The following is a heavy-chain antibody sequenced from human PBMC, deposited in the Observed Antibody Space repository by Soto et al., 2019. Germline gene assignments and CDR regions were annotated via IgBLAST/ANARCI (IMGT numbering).Heavy chain of an antibody. CDR1: GYSFTSYW. D-gene: IGHD1-7*01. V-gene: IGHV5-51*01. CDR2: IYPGDSDT. Sequence: PGESLKISCKGSGYSFTSYWIGWVRQMPGKGLEWMGIIYPGDSDTRYSPSFQGQVTISADESISTAYLQWSSLKASDTAMYYCASQEGTGTTGYYGMDVWGQGTTVTVSS. J-gene: IGHJ6*02. CDR3: ASQEGTGTTGYYGMDV.